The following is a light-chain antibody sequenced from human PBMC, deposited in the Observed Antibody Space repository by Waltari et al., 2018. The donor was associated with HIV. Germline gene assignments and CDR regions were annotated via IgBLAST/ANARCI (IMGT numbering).Light chain of an antibody. J-gene: IGLJ3*02. CDR1: NLGHKH. CDR3: QAWAAPGSV. Sequence: SYELSQPPSVSVSAGQAVTITCSGDNLGHKHVYWYQQRPGQSPALVMSQDKKRPSGIPERFSGSKSGNTATLTITGTQTRDEATYFCQAWAAPGSVFGGGTILTVL. CDR2: QDK. V-gene: IGLV3-1*01.